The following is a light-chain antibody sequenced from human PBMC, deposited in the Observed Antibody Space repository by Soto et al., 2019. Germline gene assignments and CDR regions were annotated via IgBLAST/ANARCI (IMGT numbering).Light chain of an antibody. J-gene: IGLJ3*02. V-gene: IGLV1-40*01. CDR3: QSYDNTLSVRV. CDR2: GNN. CDR1: SSNFGAGYD. Sequence: QSVLTQPPSVSGAPGQRVTISCTGSSSNFGAGYDVHWYQQLPGTAPKLLVYGNNNRPSGVPDRFSGSKSGTSASLAITGLQAEDEADYYCQSYDNTLSVRVLGGGTKVTVL.